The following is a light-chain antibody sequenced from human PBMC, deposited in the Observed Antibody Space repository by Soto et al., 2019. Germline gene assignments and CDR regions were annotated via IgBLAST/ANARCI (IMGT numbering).Light chain of an antibody. CDR3: CSYAGVTTLV. CDR2: EDN. Sequence: QSALTEPASVSGSPGQSITFSCTGTSSDVGRYNLVSWYQQHPGKAPKVLIFEDNQRPSGVSNRFSASNSGNTASLTISGLQDEDEADYYCCSYAGVTTLVFGGGTKLTVL. CDR1: SSDVGRYNL. V-gene: IGLV2-23*01. J-gene: IGLJ2*01.